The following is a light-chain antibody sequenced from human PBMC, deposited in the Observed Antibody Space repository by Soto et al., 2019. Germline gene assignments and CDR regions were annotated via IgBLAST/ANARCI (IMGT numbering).Light chain of an antibody. CDR1: QSVSSSY. CDR2: GAS. V-gene: IGKV3-20*01. CDR3: QQYDSSPIT. J-gene: IGKJ5*01. Sequence: EIVLTQSPGTLSLSPGERATLSCRASQSVSSSYLAWYQQKPGQPPRLLIYGASSRATGIADRFSGSGSRTDFTLTISRLEPEDFAVYYCQQYDSSPITFGQGTRLEIK.